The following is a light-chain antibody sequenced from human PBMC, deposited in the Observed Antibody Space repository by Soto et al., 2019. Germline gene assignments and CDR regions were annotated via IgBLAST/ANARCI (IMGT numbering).Light chain of an antibody. CDR2: DAS. J-gene: IGKJ2*01. CDR3: QQRSNWRYT. Sequence: EIVLTQSPATLSLSPGERATLSCRASQSVSSYLAWYQQKPGQAPRLLIYDASNRATGIPARFSGSGSGTDFTLTISRLEPEDFAVYYCQQRSNWRYTFGQGTKVEIK. V-gene: IGKV3-11*01. CDR1: QSVSSY.